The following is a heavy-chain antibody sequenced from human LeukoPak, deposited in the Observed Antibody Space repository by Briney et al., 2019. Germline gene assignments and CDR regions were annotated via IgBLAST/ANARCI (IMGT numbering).Heavy chain of an antibody. J-gene: IGHJ4*02. D-gene: IGHD2-8*01. CDR1: GGSFSGYY. CDR2: INHSGST. V-gene: IGHV4-34*01. CDR3: ARGGEIVLMVYASPRFDY. Sequence: MSSETLSLTCAVYGGSFSGYYWSWIRQPPGKGLEWIGEINHSGSTNYNPSLKSRVTISVDTSKNQFSLKLSPVTAADTAVYYCARGGEIVLMVYASPRFDYWGQGTLVTVSS.